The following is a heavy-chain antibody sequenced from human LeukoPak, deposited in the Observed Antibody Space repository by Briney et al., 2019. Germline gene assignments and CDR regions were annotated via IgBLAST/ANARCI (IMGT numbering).Heavy chain of an antibody. D-gene: IGHD2-15*01. Sequence: GGSLRLSCAASGFTFSSYAMSWVREAPGKGLEWVSAISGSGGSSYYADSAKGRFTISRASSKNTLYLQMNSLRAEDTAVDYWADPACLGSCYSRSLERRYYFDYWGQGTLVTVSS. J-gene: IGHJ4*02. CDR1: GFTFSSYA. V-gene: IGHV3-23*01. CDR2: ISGSGGSS. CDR3: ADPACLGSCYSRSLERRYYFDY.